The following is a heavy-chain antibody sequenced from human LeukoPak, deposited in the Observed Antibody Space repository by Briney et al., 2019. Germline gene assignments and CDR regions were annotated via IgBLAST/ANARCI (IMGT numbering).Heavy chain of an antibody. V-gene: IGHV1-69*13. CDR3: ATEVLRFLEWLGGYETKNYYYYYMDV. CDR1: GYTFTSYG. Sequence: GASVKVSCKASGYTFTSYGISWVRQAPGQGLEWMGGIIPIFGTANYAQKFQGRVTITADESTSTAYMELSSLRSEDTAVYYCATEVLRFLEWLGGYETKNYYYYYMDVWGKGTTVTVSS. CDR2: IIPIFGTA. J-gene: IGHJ6*03. D-gene: IGHD3-3*01.